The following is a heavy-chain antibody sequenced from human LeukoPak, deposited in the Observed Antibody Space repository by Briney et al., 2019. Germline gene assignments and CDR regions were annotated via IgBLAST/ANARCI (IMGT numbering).Heavy chain of an antibody. CDR1: GFTFGTTA. J-gene: IGHJ4*02. D-gene: IGHD6-13*01. V-gene: IGHV3-23*01. CDR2: FGRSGSDT. CDR3: AKGSLGSWYYFDL. Sequence: PGGSLRLSCAASGFTFGTTAMSWVRQAPGMRPECVSTFGRSGSDTYYSDSVKGRFTIFRDISCNSLYLQMNSLRDEDTGVYYCAKGSLGSWYYFDLWGQGTLVTGSS.